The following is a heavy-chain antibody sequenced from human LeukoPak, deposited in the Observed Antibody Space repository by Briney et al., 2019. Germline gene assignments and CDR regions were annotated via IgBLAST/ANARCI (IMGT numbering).Heavy chain of an antibody. CDR2: INPSGGST. Sequence: AASVKVSCKASGYTFTSYYMHWVRQAPGQGLEWMGIINPSGGSTSYAQKFQGRVTITTDESTSTAYMELSSLRSEDTAVYYCAREGVTGDAFDIWGQGTMATVSS. CDR1: GYTFTSYY. D-gene: IGHD3-10*01. V-gene: IGHV1-46*01. J-gene: IGHJ3*02. CDR3: AREGVTGDAFDI.